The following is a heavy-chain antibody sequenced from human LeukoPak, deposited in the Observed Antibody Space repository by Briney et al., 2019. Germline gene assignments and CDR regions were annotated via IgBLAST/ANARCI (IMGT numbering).Heavy chain of an antibody. D-gene: IGHD1-26*01. V-gene: IGHV3-23*01. CDR3: AKDFTYSGSYYDY. J-gene: IGHJ4*02. CDR1: GFTFSSYG. CDR2: ISGSGGST. Sequence: PGGTLRLSCAASGFTFSSYGMSWVRQAPGKGLEWVSAISGSGGSTYYADSVKGRFTISRDNSKNTLYLQMNSLRAEDTAVYYCAKDFTYSGSYYDYWGQGTLVTVSS.